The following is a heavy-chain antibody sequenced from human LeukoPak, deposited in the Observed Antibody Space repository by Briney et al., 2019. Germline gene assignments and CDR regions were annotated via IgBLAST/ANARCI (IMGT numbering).Heavy chain of an antibody. J-gene: IGHJ4*02. V-gene: IGHV1-69*02. CDR1: GGTFSSYT. D-gene: IGHD6-13*01. CDR2: IIPILGIA. Sequence: SVKVSCXASGGTFSSYTISWVRQAPGQGLEWMGRIIPILGIANYAQKFQGRVTITADKSTSTAYMELSSLRSEDTAVYYCARHLVSSSWSGVDYWGQGTLVTVSS. CDR3: ARHLVSSSWSGVDY.